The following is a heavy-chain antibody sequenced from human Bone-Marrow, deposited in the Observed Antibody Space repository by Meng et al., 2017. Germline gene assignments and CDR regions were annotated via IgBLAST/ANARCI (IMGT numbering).Heavy chain of an antibody. CDR2: IYYSGST. Sequence: QVQLQESGPGLVKPSETLSLTCTVSGGSISSYYWSWIRQPPGKGLEWIGYIYYSGSTNYNPSLKSRVTISVDTSKNQFSLKLSSVTAADTAVYYCARDSSPFEGRFDPWGQGTLVTVSS. D-gene: IGHD3-9*01. J-gene: IGHJ5*02. V-gene: IGHV4-59*01. CDR1: GGSISSYY. CDR3: ARDSSPFEGRFDP.